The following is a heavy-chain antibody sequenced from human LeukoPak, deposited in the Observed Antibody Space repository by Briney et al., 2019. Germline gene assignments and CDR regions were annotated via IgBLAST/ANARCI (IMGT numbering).Heavy chain of an antibody. CDR3: ARVLSVAGPFDY. Sequence: ASVKVSCKASGGTFSSYAISWVRQAPGQGLEWMRWISAYNGNTNYAQKLQGRVTMTTDTSTSTAYMELRSLRSDDTAVYYCARVLSVAGPFDYWGQGTLVTVSS. CDR1: GGTFSSYA. CDR2: ISAYNGNT. V-gene: IGHV1-18*01. D-gene: IGHD6-19*01. J-gene: IGHJ4*02.